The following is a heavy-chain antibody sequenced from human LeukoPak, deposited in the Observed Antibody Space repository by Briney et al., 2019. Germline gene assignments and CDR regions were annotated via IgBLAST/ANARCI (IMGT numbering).Heavy chain of an antibody. Sequence: GASVKVSCKASGYTFTGYYMHWVRQAPGQGLEWMGWINPNSGGTNYAQKFQGRVTMTRDTSISTAYMELSGLRSDDTAVYYCARVRNYYDSSGYYGYWGQGTLVTVSS. V-gene: IGHV1-2*02. CDR2: INPNSGGT. J-gene: IGHJ4*02. CDR3: ARVRNYYDSSGYYGY. CDR1: GYTFTGYY. D-gene: IGHD3-22*01.